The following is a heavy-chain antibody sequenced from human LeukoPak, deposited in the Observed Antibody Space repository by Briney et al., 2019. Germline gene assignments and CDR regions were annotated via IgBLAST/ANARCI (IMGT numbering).Heavy chain of an antibody. CDR2: ISSNGCST. CDR1: GFTFSSYA. J-gene: IGHJ4*02. V-gene: IGHV3-64D*06. D-gene: IGHD1-26*01. CDR3: VKDFGIVEATTTRTDY. Sequence: GGSLRLSCSASGFTFSSYAMHWVRQAPGKGLEYVSAISSNGCSTYYADSVKGRFTISRDNSKNTLYLQMSSLRAEDTAVYYCVKDFGIVEATTTRTDYWGQGTLVTVSS.